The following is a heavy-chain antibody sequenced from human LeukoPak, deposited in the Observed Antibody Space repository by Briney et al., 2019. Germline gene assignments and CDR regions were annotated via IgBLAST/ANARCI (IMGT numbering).Heavy chain of an antibody. J-gene: IGHJ4*02. Sequence: PGGSLRLSCVASGFTFSTYDMNWVRQAPGKGLEWVSAITSTSNHINYADSVKGRFTISRDSANNSLYLQMNGLRAEDTAVYYCARVYSANGYGSGYYDYWGQGTLVTVSS. CDR2: ITSTSNHI. CDR1: GFTFSTYD. CDR3: ARVYSANGYGSGYYDY. V-gene: IGHV3-21*01. D-gene: IGHD3-10*01.